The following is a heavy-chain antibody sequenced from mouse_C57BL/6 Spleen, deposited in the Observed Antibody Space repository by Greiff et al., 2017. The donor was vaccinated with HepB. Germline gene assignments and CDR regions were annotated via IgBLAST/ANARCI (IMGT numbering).Heavy chain of an antibody. Sequence: QVQLKQSGPGLVQPSQSLSITCTVSGFSLTSYGVHWVRQSPGKGLEWLGVIGRGGSTDYNAAFISRLSISKDNSKSQVFFKMNSLQADDTAIYYCARGRSWFAYWGQGTLVTVSA. CDR1: GFSLTSYG. CDR2: IGRGGST. V-gene: IGHV2-2*01. CDR3: ARGRSWFAY. J-gene: IGHJ3*01.